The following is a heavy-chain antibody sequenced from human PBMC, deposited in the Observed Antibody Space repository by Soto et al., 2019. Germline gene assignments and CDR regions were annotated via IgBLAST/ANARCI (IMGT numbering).Heavy chain of an antibody. CDR3: ARDATFGTKGGSFDI. V-gene: IGHV3-33*01. J-gene: IGHJ3*02. CDR1: GFTFRIYS. D-gene: IGHD3-16*01. Sequence: LIISCAVSGFTFRIYSMHWVRQSPGKGLEWVAVMWYDGTNKYYGESVKGRFTISRDNSENTLYLQMNSLRVEDTAVYYCARDATFGTKGGSFDIWGHGTLVTVSS. CDR2: MWYDGTNK.